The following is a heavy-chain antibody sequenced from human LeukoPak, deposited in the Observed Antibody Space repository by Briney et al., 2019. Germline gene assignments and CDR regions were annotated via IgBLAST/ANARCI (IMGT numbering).Heavy chain of an antibody. Sequence: RGESLKISCKGSGYSFTSYWIGWVRQMPGKGLEWMGIIYPGDSDTRYSPSFQGQVTISADKSISTAYLQWSSLKASGTAMYYCARIPTATSDAFDIWGQGTMVTVSS. CDR3: ARIPTATSDAFDI. CDR1: GYSFTSYW. V-gene: IGHV5-51*01. J-gene: IGHJ3*02. D-gene: IGHD2-21*02. CDR2: IYPGDSDT.